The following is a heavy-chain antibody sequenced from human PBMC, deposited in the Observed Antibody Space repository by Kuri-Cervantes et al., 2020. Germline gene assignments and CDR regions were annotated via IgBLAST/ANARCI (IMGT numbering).Heavy chain of an antibody. D-gene: IGHD2-2*01. CDR2: ISSSGSVM. Sequence: LKISCAASGFTFSDYYMGWIRQAPGKGLEWVSHISSSGSVMYYSDSVKDRLTTSRDNVKNSLNLQMNSLRAEDTAVYYCARGLGYCSSTSCSSSYMDVWGKGTTVTVSS. CDR3: ARGLGYCSSTSCSSSYMDV. V-gene: IGHV3-11*04. J-gene: IGHJ6*03. CDR1: GFTFSDYY.